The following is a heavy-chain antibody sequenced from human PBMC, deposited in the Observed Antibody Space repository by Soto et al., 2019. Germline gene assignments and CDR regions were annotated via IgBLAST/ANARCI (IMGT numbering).Heavy chain of an antibody. CDR3: ASATAYYDFWSGYQGYYYYYMDV. J-gene: IGHJ6*03. CDR2: IYYSGST. V-gene: IGHV4-59*08. D-gene: IGHD3-3*01. Sequence: SETLSLTCTVSGGSISSYYWSWIRQPPGKGLEWIGYIYYSGSTNYNPSLKSRVTISVDTSKNQFSLKLSSVTAADTAVYYCASATAYYDFWSGYQGYYYYYMDVWGKGTTVTVSS. CDR1: GGSISSYY.